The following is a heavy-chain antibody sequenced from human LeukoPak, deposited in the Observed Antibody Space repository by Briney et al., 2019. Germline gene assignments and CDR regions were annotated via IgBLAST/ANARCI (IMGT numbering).Heavy chain of an antibody. J-gene: IGHJ4*02. D-gene: IGHD3-10*01. CDR2: IKQDGSEK. Sequence: GESLRLSCAASGFTFDDYGMHWVRQAPGKGLEWVANIKQDGSEKYYVDSVKGRFTISRDNAKNSLYLQMNSLRAEDTAVYYCARDRVLLWFGELDYWGQGTLVTVSS. CDR1: GFTFDDYG. CDR3: ARDRVLLWFGELDY. V-gene: IGHV3-7*01.